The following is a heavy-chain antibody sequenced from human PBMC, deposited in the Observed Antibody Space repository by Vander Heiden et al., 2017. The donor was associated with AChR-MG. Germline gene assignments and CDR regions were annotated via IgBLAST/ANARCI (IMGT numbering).Heavy chain of an antibody. V-gene: IGHV3-7*01. Sequence: EVHLVESGGRLVQPGGSLRLSCAASGFPFSGHWMNWVRQAPGKGLEWVANMNEDASEKYYVDSVKGRFTISRDNAKNSLYLQMNSLGGDDTAVYYCARTPCTGGICSQWDAFDVWGQGTTVTVSS. CDR1: GFPFSGHW. D-gene: IGHD2-8*02. J-gene: IGHJ3*01. CDR3: ARTPCTGGICSQWDAFDV. CDR2: MNEDASEK.